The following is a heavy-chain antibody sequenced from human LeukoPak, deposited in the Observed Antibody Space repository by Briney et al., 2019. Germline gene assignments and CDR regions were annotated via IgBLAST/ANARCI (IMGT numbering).Heavy chain of an antibody. CDR2: ISSSGSTI. Sequence: PGGSLRLSCAASGFTFSDYYMSWIRQAPGKGLEWVSYISSSGSTIYYADSVKGRFTISRDNAKNSLYLQMNSLRAEDTAVYYCARDYDSSGYYGLYYYYMDAWGKGTTVTVSS. CDR3: ARDYDSSGYYGLYYYYMDA. J-gene: IGHJ6*03. CDR1: GFTFSDYY. V-gene: IGHV3-11*01. D-gene: IGHD3-22*01.